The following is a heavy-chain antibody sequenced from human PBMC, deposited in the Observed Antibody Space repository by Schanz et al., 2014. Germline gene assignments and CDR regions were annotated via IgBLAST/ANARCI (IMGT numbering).Heavy chain of an antibody. V-gene: IGHV1-18*04. Sequence: QLMQSGSEVRKPGASVKVSCKASGYTFTTYYIHWVRQAPGQGLEWMGWISVYHGHTNYAEKGHGRVTMTTDTSTSTAYMELRSLISDDTAVYYCVRDAGWAFGDYHGMDVWGQGTSVTVSS. CDR3: VRDAGWAFGDYHGMDV. CDR2: ISVYHGHT. CDR1: GYTFTTYY. D-gene: IGHD3-10*01. J-gene: IGHJ6*02.